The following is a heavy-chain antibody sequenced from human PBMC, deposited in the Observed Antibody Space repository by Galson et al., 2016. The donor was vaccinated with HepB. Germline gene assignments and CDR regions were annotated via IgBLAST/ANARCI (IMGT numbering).Heavy chain of an antibody. CDR3: SGQWLVPFDL. CDR1: GGPISGYH. CDR2: IYNSGRT. D-gene: IGHD6-19*01. J-gene: IGHJ2*01. V-gene: IGHV4-4*07. Sequence: ETLSLTCTVSGGPISGYHWGWIRQPAGKGLEWIGLIYNSGRTNYNPSLTSRVTMSVDTSKNQLSLNLRSVTAADTAVYYWSGQWLVPFDLWGRGTLVTVSS.